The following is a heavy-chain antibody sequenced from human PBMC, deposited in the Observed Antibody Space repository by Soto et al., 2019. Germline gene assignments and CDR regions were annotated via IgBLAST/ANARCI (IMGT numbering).Heavy chain of an antibody. CDR2: ISSSSIYI. CDR1: GFTFSSYG. J-gene: IGHJ3*02. Sequence: EVQLVESGGGLVKPGGSLRLSCATSGFTFSSYGMNWVRQAPGKGLEWVSSISSSSIYIYYADSVKGRCTISRDNAKNSLQLQMNSLRAEDTAVYYCAWSAFSGWDVFDIWGQVTMVTVSS. CDR3: AWSAFSGWDVFDI. D-gene: IGHD6-19*01. V-gene: IGHV3-21*01.